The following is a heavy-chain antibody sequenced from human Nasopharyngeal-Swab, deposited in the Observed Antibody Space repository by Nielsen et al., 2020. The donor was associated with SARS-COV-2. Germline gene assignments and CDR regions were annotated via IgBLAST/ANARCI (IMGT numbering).Heavy chain of an antibody. V-gene: IGHV3-23*01. Sequence: VRQAPGKGLEWVSGISGSDGSTYYADSVKGRFAISRDTSKNTLYLQMNSLRAEDTAVYYCATHLFYFDYRGQGTLVTVSS. D-gene: IGHD3-3*02. CDR2: ISGSDGST. J-gene: IGHJ4*02. CDR3: ATHLFYFDY.